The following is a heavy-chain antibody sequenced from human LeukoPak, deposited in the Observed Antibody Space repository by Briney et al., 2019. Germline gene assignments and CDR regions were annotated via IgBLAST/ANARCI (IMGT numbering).Heavy chain of an antibody. Sequence: ASETLSLTCAVYGGSFSGYYWSWIRQPPGKGLEWIGEINHSGSTNYNPSLKRRVTISVDTSTNKFSLQLSSVTAADTAVYYCARHLGALYHSSWSDYWGQGTLVTVSS. D-gene: IGHD6-13*01. CDR3: ARHLGALYHSSWSDY. CDR2: INHSGST. V-gene: IGHV4-34*01. J-gene: IGHJ4*02. CDR1: GGSFSGYY.